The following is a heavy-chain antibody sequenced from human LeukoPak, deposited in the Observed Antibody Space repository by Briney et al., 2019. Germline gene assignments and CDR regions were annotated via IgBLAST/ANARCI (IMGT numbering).Heavy chain of an antibody. CDR2: ISSSSSTI. CDR3: ARGFQKGVITMVRGVIYGEDYYYYYMDV. Sequence: GGSLRLSCAASGFTFSSYSMNWVRQAPGKGLEWVSYISSSSSTIYYADSVKGRFTISRDNAKNSLYLQMNSLRAEDTAVYYCARGFQKGVITMVRGVIYGEDYYYYYMDVWGKGTTVTVSS. CDR1: GFTFSSYS. V-gene: IGHV3-48*01. D-gene: IGHD3-10*01. J-gene: IGHJ6*03.